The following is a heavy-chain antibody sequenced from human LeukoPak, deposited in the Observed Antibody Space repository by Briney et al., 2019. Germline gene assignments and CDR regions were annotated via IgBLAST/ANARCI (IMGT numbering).Heavy chain of an antibody. J-gene: IGHJ6*02. CDR1: GFTVSSNY. CDR3: ARAHGSSGYYSYYYYGMDV. CDR2: IYSGGST. Sequence: GGPLRLSCAASGFTVSSNYMSWVRQAPGKGLEWVSVIYSGGSTYYADSVKGRFTISRDNSKNTLYLQMNSLRAEDTAVYYCARAHGSSGYYSYYYYGMDVWGQGTTVTVSS. D-gene: IGHD3-22*01. V-gene: IGHV3-53*01.